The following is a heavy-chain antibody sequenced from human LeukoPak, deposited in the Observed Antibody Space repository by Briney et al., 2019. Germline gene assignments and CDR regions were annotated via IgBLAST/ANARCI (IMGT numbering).Heavy chain of an antibody. J-gene: IGHJ6*03. Sequence: SETLSLTCTVSGGSISSYYWSWIRQPPGKGLEWIGYIYYSGSTNYNPSLKSRVTISVDTSKNQFSLKLSSVTAADTAVYYCARDSTGARPLYYYYYYMDVWGKGTTVTVSS. D-gene: IGHD7-27*01. V-gene: IGHV4-59*12. CDR1: GGSISSYY. CDR3: ARDSTGARPLYYYYYYMDV. CDR2: IYYSGST.